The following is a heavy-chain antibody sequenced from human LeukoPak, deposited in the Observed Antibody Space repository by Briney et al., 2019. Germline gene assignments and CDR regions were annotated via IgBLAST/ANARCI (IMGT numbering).Heavy chain of an antibody. V-gene: IGHV1-18*01. CDR2: ISAYNGNT. Sequence: ASVKVSRKASGYTFTSYGISWVRQAPGQGLEWMGWISAYNGNTNYAQKLQGRVTMTTDTSTSTAYMELRSLRSDDTAVYYCARDRVGNYGDYAPLFDYWGQGTLVTVSS. J-gene: IGHJ4*02. CDR3: ARDRVGNYGDYAPLFDY. CDR1: GYTFTSYG. D-gene: IGHD4-17*01.